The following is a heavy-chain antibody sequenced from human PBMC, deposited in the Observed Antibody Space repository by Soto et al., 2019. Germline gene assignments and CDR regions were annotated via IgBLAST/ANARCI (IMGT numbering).Heavy chain of an antibody. V-gene: IGHV4-34*01. D-gene: IGHD2-15*01. CDR3: ARRPVTIAVGWFDP. CDR1: GGSFSGYY. Sequence: SETLSLTCAVYGGSFSGYYWSWIRQPPGQELEWIGEINHSGSTNYNPSLKSRVTISVDTSKNQFSLKLSSVTAADTAVYYCARRPVTIAVGWFDPWGQGTLVNDS. CDR2: INHSGST. J-gene: IGHJ5*02.